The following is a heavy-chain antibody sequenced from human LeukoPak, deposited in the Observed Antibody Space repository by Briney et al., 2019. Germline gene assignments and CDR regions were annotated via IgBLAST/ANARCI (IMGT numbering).Heavy chain of an antibody. V-gene: IGHV3-21*01. CDR2: ISSSSSYI. D-gene: IGHD1-26*01. CDR1: GFTFSSYS. Sequence: GGSLRLSCAASGFTFSSYSMHWVRQSPGKGLEWVSSISSSSSYIYYTDSLKGRFTISRDNAKKSLYLQMNSLRAEDTAVYFCACTDSGSYLYYFDYWGQGTLVTVSS. J-gene: IGHJ4*02. CDR3: ACTDSGSYLYYFDY.